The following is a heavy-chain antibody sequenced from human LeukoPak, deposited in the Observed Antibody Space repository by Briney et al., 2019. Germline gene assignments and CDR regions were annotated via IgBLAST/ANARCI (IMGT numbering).Heavy chain of an antibody. J-gene: IGHJ6*03. CDR3: AREVAAAGLYYYYYMDV. V-gene: IGHV1-69*01. Sequence: SVKVSCKASGGTFSSYAISWVRQAPGQGLEWMGGIIPIFGTANYAQKFQGRVTITADESTSTAYMELSSLRSEDTAVYYCAREVAAAGLYYYYYMDVWGKGTTVTVSS. CDR2: IIPIFGTA. CDR1: GGTFSSYA. D-gene: IGHD6-13*01.